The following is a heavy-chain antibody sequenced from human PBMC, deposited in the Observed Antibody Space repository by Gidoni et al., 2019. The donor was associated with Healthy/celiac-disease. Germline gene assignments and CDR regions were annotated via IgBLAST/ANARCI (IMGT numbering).Heavy chain of an antibody. V-gene: IGHV4-39*01. CDR1: GGSISSSSYY. D-gene: IGHD6-13*01. CDR2: IYYSGST. CDR3: ARSYTIAAAQDY. J-gene: IGHJ4*02. Sequence: QLQLQESGPGLVKPSETLSLTCTVSGGSISSSSYYWGWIRQPPGKGLEWIGSIYYSGSTYYNPSLKSRVTISVDTSKNQFSLKLSSVTAADTAVYYCARSYTIAAAQDYWGQGTLVTVSS.